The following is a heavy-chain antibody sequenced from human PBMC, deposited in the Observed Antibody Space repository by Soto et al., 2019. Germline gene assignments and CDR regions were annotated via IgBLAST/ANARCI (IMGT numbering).Heavy chain of an antibody. J-gene: IGHJ4*02. Sequence: SETLSLTCTVSGGSISSSSYYWGWIRQPPGKGLEWIGSIYYSGSTYYNPSLKSRVTISVDTSKNQFSLKLSSVTAADTAVYYCVGVATITGWYRRHTDYWGQGTLVTVSS. CDR2: IYYSGST. CDR1: GGSISSSSYY. CDR3: VGVATITGWYRRHTDY. D-gene: IGHD5-12*01. V-gene: IGHV4-39*01.